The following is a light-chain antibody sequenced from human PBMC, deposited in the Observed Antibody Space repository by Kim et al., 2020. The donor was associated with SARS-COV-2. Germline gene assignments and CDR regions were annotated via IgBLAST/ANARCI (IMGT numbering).Light chain of an antibody. CDR2: DTD. Sequence: QSVLTQPPSASGTPGQRVTISCSGGRSNIGRNYIYWYQQVPGTAPRLLIHDTDQRPSGVPDRFSGSKSGTSASLAISGLRSEDEADYYCATWEDSLASYVFGTGTKVTVL. CDR1: RSNIGRNY. CDR3: ATWEDSLASYV. V-gene: IGLV1-47*01. J-gene: IGLJ1*01.